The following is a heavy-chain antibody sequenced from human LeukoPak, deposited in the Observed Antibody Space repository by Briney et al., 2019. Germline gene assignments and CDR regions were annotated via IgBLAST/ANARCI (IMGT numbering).Heavy chain of an antibody. CDR3: AEGGIAVAGTSEWFDP. D-gene: IGHD6-19*01. Sequence: SETLSLTCAVSGYSISSGYYWGWIRQPPGEGLEWIGSIYHSGSTYYNPSLKSRVTISVDTSKNQFSLKLSSVTAADTAVYYCAEGGIAVAGTSEWFDPWGQGTLVTVSS. J-gene: IGHJ5*02. CDR1: GYSISSGYY. V-gene: IGHV4-38-2*01. CDR2: IYHSGST.